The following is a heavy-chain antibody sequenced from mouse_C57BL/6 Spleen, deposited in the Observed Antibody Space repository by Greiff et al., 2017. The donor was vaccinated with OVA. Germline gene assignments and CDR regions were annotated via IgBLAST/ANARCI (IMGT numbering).Heavy chain of an antibody. Sequence: LVESGPELVKPGASVKISCKASGYAFSSSWMNWVKQRPGKGLEWIGRIYPGDGDTNYNGKFKGKATLTADKSSSTAYMQLSSLTSEDSAVYFCARGSTLYYYAMDYWGQGTSVTVSS. V-gene: IGHV1-82*01. CDR3: ARGSTLYYYAMDY. CDR2: IYPGDGDT. D-gene: IGHD5-1*01. CDR1: GYAFSSSW. J-gene: IGHJ4*01.